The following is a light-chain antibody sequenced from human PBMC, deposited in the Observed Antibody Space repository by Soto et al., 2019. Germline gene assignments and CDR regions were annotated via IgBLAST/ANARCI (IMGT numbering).Light chain of an antibody. J-gene: IGLJ2*01. V-gene: IGLV2-11*01. CDR3: CSYAGSYIPVV. CDR2: DVS. CDR1: SSDVGGYNY. Sequence: QSALTQPRSVSGSPGQSVTISCTGTSSDVGGYNYVSWYQQHPGKAPKLMIYDVSKRPSGVPDRFSGSKSGNTASLTISGLQAEDEADYYCCSYAGSYIPVVFGGWTQLTAL.